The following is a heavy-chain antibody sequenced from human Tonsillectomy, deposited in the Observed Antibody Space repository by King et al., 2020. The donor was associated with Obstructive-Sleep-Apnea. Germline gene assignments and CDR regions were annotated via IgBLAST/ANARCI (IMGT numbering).Heavy chain of an antibody. V-gene: IGHV3-30*02. CDR1: GFTFNTYG. CDR3: AKEPYDILAGYYEVNYFDY. D-gene: IGHD3-9*01. CDR2: MRDDGSRE. J-gene: IGHJ4*02. Sequence: VQLVESGGDVVQPGGSLRLSCAASGFTFNTYGMHWVRQAPGKGLEWVAFMRDDGSREYYGDSVKGRFTISRDNFKNTLYLQMDSLRAEDTAVYFCAKEPYDILAGYYEVNYFDYWGQGTLVTVSS.